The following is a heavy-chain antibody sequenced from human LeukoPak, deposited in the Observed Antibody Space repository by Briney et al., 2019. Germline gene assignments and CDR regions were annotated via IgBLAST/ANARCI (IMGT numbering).Heavy chain of an antibody. CDR3: ARVDYGDANFDY. D-gene: IGHD4-17*01. CDR2: INWNGGST. V-gene: IGHV3-20*01. J-gene: IGHJ4*02. CDR1: GFTFDDYG. Sequence: GGSLRLSCEASGFTFDDYGMSWVRQAPGKGLERVSGINWNGGSTGYADSVKGRFTISRDNAKSSLYLQMNSLRAEDTALYHCARVDYGDANFDYWGQGTLVTVSS.